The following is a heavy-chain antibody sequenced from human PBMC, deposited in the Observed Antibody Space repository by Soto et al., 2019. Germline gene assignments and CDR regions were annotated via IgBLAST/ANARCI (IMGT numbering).Heavy chain of an antibody. V-gene: IGHV3-21*01. J-gene: IGHJ5*02. Sequence: GGSLRLSCAASGFTFSSYSMNWVRQAPGKGLEWVSSISSSSSYICYADSVKGRFTISRDNAKNSLYLQMNSLRAEDTAVYYCAREGGRITMVRGEFDPWGQGTLVTVSS. CDR1: GFTFSSYS. D-gene: IGHD3-10*01. CDR3: AREGGRITMVRGEFDP. CDR2: ISSSSSYI.